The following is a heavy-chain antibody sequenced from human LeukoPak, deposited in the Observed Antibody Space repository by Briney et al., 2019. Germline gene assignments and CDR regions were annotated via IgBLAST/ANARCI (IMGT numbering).Heavy chain of an antibody. V-gene: IGHV3-30*02. CDR3: AKDLNLGWLLLGFDY. J-gene: IGHJ4*02. CDR2: IRYDGSNK. CDR1: GFTFSSYG. Sequence: HPGGSLRLSCAASGFTFSSYGMHWVRQAPGKGLEWVAFIRYDGSNKYYADSVKGRSTISRDNSKNTLYLQMNSLRAEDTAVYYCAKDLNLGWLLLGFDYWGQGTLVTVSS. D-gene: IGHD3/OR15-3a*01.